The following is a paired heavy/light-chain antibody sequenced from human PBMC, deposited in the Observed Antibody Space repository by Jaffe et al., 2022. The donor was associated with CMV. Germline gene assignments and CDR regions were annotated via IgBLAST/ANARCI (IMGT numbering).Light chain of an antibody. CDR3: QQRSNWRGT. Sequence: EIVLTQSPATLSLSPGERATLSCRASQSVSSYLAWYQQKPGQAPRLLIYDASNRATGIPARFSGSGSGTDFTLTISSLEPEDFAVYYCQQRSNWRGTFGQGTKVEIK. CDR2: DAS. V-gene: IGKV3-11*01. CDR1: QSVSSY. J-gene: IGKJ1*01.
Heavy chain of an antibody. CDR3: AKDIDYDILTGQGPYWYFDL. CDR1: GFTFSSYA. CDR2: ISGSGGST. Sequence: EVQLLESGGGLVQPGGSLRLSCAASGFTFSSYAMSWVRQAPGKGLEWVSAISGSGGSTYYADSVKGRFTISRDNSKNTLYLQMNSLRAEDTAVYYCAKDIDYDILTGQGPYWYFDLWGRGTLVTVSS. V-gene: IGHV3-23*01. D-gene: IGHD3-9*01. J-gene: IGHJ2*01.